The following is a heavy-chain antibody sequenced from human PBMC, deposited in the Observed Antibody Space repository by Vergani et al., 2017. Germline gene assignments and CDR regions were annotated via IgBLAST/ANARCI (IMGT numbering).Heavy chain of an antibody. V-gene: IGHV4-59*01. CDR2: IYYSGST. Sequence: QVQLQESGPGLVKPSETLSLTCTVSGGSISSYYWSWIRQPPGKGLEWIGYIYYSGSTNYNPSLKSRVTISVDTSKNQFSLKLSSVTAADTAVYYCARDRYYGSGRDWGQGTLVTVSS. D-gene: IGHD3-10*01. CDR1: GGSISSYY. CDR3: ARDRYYGSGRD. J-gene: IGHJ4*02.